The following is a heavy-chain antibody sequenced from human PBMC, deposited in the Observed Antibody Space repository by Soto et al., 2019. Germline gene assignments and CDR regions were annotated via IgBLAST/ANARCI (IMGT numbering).Heavy chain of an antibody. Sequence: QVQLVDSGGGLVKPGGSLRLVCAASGFSFSDFYMTWIRQAPGKGLEWVSYISNSSRTIYYASSVKGRFTISRDNAKNSLYLQTNSLRAEDTAVYYCARVQYFEWHFDLWGRGTLVTVSS. CDR1: GFSFSDFY. J-gene: IGHJ2*01. D-gene: IGHD3-3*01. CDR3: ARVQYFEWHFDL. V-gene: IGHV3-11*01. CDR2: ISNSSRTI.